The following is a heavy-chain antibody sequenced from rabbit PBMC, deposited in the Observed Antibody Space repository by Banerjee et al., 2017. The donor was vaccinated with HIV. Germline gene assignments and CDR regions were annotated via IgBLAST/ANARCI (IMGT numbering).Heavy chain of an antibody. CDR3: ARDYGVIGWNFGW. D-gene: IGHD2-1*01. Sequence: QEQLVESGGGLVQPEGSLTLTCTASGFTISSTYWICWVRQAPGKGLEWIACIYAGRSGNTYYASWAKGRFTISKTSSTTVTLQMTSLTAADTATYFCARDYGVIGWNFGWWGPGTLVTVS. J-gene: IGHJ4*01. V-gene: IGHV1S45*01. CDR2: IYAGRSGNT. CDR1: GFTISSTYW.